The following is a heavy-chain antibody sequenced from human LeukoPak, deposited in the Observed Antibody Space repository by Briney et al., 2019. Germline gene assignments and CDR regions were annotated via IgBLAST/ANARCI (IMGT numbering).Heavy chain of an antibody. Sequence: SETLSLTCTVSGGAIGSFYWSWIRQPPGKGLEWIGYIYSSGSPTYNPSLKSRVTMSVDTSKNQFSLKLSSVTAADTAVYYCASGVAAVDYWGQGTLVTVSS. J-gene: IGHJ4*02. V-gene: IGHV4-4*09. CDR3: ASGVAAVDY. D-gene: IGHD6-19*01. CDR2: IYSSGSP. CDR1: GGAIGSFY.